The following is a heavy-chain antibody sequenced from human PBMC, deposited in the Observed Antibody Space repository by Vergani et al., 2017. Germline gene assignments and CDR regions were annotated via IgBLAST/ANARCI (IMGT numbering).Heavy chain of an antibody. Sequence: QLQLQESGPGLVKPSETLSLTCTVSGGSISSSSYYWGWIRQPPGKGLEWIGSIYYSGSTYYNPSLKSRVTISVDTSKNQFSLKLSSVTAADTAVYYCASWDGYNSRVFNYWGQGTLVTVSS. CDR1: GGSISSSSYY. D-gene: IGHD5-24*01. J-gene: IGHJ4*02. V-gene: IGHV4-39*07. CDR2: IYYSGST. CDR3: ASWDGYNSRVFNY.